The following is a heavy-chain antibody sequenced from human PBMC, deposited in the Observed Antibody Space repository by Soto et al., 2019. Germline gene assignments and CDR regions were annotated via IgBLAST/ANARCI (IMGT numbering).Heavy chain of an antibody. Sequence: QVQLVQSGAEVKKPGSSVKVSCKASGGTFSSYAISWVRQAPGQGLEWMGGIIPIFGTANYEQKFQGRVTITADESTNTAYMELSSLRSEYTAVYYFARIVKYSSSFWFDPWGQGTLVTVSS. D-gene: IGHD6-6*01. CDR1: GGTFSSYA. CDR3: ARIVKYSSSFWFDP. CDR2: IIPIFGTA. J-gene: IGHJ5*02. V-gene: IGHV1-69*01.